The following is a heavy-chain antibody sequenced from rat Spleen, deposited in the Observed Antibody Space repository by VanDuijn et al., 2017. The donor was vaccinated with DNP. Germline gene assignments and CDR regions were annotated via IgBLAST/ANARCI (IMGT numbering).Heavy chain of an antibody. Sequence: EVQLVESGGGLVQPGRSLKLSCAASGFTFSDYNMAWVRQAPKKGLEWVATIMYEESRTYYRDSVKGRFTISRDNANSTLYLQMDSLRSEDTATYYCTRQYYYSGDDNWFAYWGQGTLVTVSS. J-gene: IGHJ3*01. CDR1: GFTFSDYN. CDR3: TRQYYYSGDDNWFAY. D-gene: IGHD1-1*01. V-gene: IGHV5S10*01. CDR2: IMYEESRT.